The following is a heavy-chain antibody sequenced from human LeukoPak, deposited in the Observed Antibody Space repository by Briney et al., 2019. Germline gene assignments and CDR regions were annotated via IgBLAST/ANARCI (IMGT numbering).Heavy chain of an antibody. D-gene: IGHD5-12*01. CDR1: GGTFSSYA. CDR2: IIPILGIA. Sequence: SVKVSCKASGGTFSSYAISWVRQAPGQGLEWMGRIIPILGIANYAQKFQGRVTITADKSTSTAYMELSSLRSEDTTVYYCARGVATIRYNWFDPWGQGTLVTVSS. J-gene: IGHJ5*02. CDR3: ARGVATIRYNWFDP. V-gene: IGHV1-69*04.